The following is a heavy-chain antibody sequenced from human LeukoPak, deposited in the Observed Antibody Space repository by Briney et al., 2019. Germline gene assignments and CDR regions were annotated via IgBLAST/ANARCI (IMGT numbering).Heavy chain of an antibody. J-gene: IGHJ5*02. D-gene: IGHD6-19*01. CDR1: GFTFSTYW. CDR3: AKTNLGYSSGWYVNWFDP. Sequence: GGSLRLSCAASGFTFSTYWMSWVRQAPGKGLEWVSTISGSSGSTYYADSVKGRFTISRDNSKNTLYLQMNSLRAEDTAVYYCAKTNLGYSSGWYVNWFDPWGQGTLVTVSS. V-gene: IGHV3-23*01. CDR2: ISGSSGST.